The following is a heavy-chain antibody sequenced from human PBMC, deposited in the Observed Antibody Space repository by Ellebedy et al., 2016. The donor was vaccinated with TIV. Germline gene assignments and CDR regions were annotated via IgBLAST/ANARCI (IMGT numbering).Heavy chain of an antibody. CDR1: GFTFSDYG. CDR2: ISYDGSNK. Sequence: GESLKISCAASGFTFSDYGMHWVRQAPGTGLEGVAVISYDGSNKYYADSMKGRFTISRDNSKNTRYLQMNSLRAEDTAVYYCARSFVIGGMVVGYWGQGTLVTVSS. V-gene: IGHV3-30*03. CDR3: ARSFVIGGMVVGY. D-gene: IGHD2/OR15-2a*01. J-gene: IGHJ4*02.